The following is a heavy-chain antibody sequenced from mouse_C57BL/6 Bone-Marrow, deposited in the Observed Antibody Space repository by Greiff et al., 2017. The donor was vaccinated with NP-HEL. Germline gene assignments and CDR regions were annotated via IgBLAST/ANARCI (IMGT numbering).Heavy chain of an antibody. V-gene: IGHV1-81*01. J-gene: IGHJ3*01. CDR2: IYPRSGNT. CDR1: GYTFTSYS. D-gene: IGHD1-1*01. CDR3: ARERVLRCGCAY. Sequence: VLLVESGAELARPGASVKLSCKASGYTFTSYSISWVKQRPGQGLEWIGEIYPRSGNTYYNEKFKGKATLTADKSSSTAYMELRSLTSEDSAFYFCARERVLRCGCAYWGQGTLVTVSA.